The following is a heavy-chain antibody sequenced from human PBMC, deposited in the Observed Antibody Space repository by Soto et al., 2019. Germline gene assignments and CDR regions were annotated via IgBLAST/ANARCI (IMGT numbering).Heavy chain of an antibody. D-gene: IGHD3-22*01. V-gene: IGHV3-74*01. CDR1: GFTFSNYW. CDR3: TRDGYYFDGSGYYHNFDY. CDR2: ISPDGSTT. Sequence: GGSLRLSCAASGFTFSNYWMYWVRQAPGKGLVCVSRISPDGSTTIYADSVKGRFTISRDNAKNTLYLQMNSLRAEDTAVYYCTRDGYYFDGSGYYHNFDYWGQGTLVTVSS. J-gene: IGHJ4*02.